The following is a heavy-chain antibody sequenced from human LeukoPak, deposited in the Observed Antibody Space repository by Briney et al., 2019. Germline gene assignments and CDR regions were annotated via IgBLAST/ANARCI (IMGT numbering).Heavy chain of an antibody. V-gene: IGHV4-31*03. D-gene: IGHD3-22*01. CDR2: IYYSGST. Sequence: SETLSLTCTVSGGSINSGGYYWSWICQHPGKGLEWIGYIYYSGSTYYNPSLKSRVTISVDTSNNQFSLKLSSVTAADTAVYYCARGRAYYDSKAFDIWGQGTMVTVSS. CDR3: ARGRAYYDSKAFDI. J-gene: IGHJ3*02. CDR1: GGSINSGGYY.